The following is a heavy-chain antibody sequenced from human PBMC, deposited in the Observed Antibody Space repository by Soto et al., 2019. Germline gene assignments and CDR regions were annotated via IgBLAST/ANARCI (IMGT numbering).Heavy chain of an antibody. CDR1: GYGFTTYG. Sequence: QVHLVQSGAEVKKPGASVKVSCKGSGYGFTTYGITWVRQAPGQGLEWMAWISAHNGNTNYAQKLQGRVTVTRDTSASTASMVLMSVRSDDTAVYYCARGSYGDYWGQVALVTVSS. V-gene: IGHV1-18*01. CDR2: ISAHNGNT. CDR3: ARGSYGDY. J-gene: IGHJ4*02. D-gene: IGHD3-10*01.